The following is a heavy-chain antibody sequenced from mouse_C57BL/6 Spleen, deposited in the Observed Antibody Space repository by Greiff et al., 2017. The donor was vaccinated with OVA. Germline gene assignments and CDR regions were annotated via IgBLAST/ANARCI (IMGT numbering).Heavy chain of an antibody. J-gene: IGHJ2*01. CDR1: GFTFSDYG. CDR3: ARPAQARPYYFDD. D-gene: IGHD3-2*02. Sequence: EVHLVESGGGLVKPGGSLKLSCAASGFTFSDYGMHWVRQAPEKGLEWVAYISSGSSTISYADTVKGRFTISRDNATITLFLQTTSLKSEDTAIEDCARPAQARPYYFDDWGQGTTLTVSS. V-gene: IGHV5-17*01. CDR2: ISSGSSTI.